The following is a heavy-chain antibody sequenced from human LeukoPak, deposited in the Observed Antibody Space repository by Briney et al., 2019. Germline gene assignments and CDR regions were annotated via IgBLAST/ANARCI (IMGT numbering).Heavy chain of an antibody. Sequence: ASVKVSCKASGYTFTSYYMHWVRQAPGQGLEWMGIINPSGGSTSYAQKFQGRVTMTRDTSTSPVYMELSSLRSEDTAVYYCARGAVRGVIKNWFDPWGQGTLVTVSS. CDR1: GYTFTSYY. V-gene: IGHV1-46*01. J-gene: IGHJ5*02. D-gene: IGHD3-10*01. CDR3: ARGAVRGVIKNWFDP. CDR2: INPSGGST.